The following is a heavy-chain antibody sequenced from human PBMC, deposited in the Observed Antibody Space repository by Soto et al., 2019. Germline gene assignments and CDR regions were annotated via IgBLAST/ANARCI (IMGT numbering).Heavy chain of an antibody. D-gene: IGHD3-10*01. CDR2: IIPILGIA. J-gene: IGHJ6*02. CDR3: AKAHFSESVPGFYSYYGMGV. CDR1: GGTFSSYS. Sequence: GAPVEGSCKDSGGTFSSYSICWVRQAPGQRLEWMGRIIPILGIANYAQKFQGRVTITADKSTSTAYMELSSLRSEDTALYYCAKAHFSESVPGFYSYYGMGVWGQGTTVTVSS. V-gene: IGHV1-69*04.